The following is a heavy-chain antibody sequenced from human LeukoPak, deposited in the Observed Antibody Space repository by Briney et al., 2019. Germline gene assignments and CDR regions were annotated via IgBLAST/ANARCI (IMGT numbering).Heavy chain of an antibody. CDR1: GFTFSSYA. J-gene: IGHJ4*02. V-gene: IGHV3-23*01. CDR2: ISGSGGRT. D-gene: IGHD6-13*01. CDR3: AKIQGLSNSATDAYFDY. Sequence: PGGSLRLSCAASGFTFSSYAMSWVRQAPGKGLEWVSVISGSGGRTHYADSVKGRFTISRDNSKNTLYLQMSSLRAEDTAVYYCAKIQGLSNSATDAYFDYWGQGTLVTVSS.